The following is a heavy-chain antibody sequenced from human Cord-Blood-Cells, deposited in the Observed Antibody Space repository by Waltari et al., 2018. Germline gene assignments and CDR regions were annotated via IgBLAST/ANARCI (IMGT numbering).Heavy chain of an antibody. J-gene: IGHJ4*02. V-gene: IGHV3-30*18. Sequence: QLQLVESGGGVVQPGRSLRLPCAASGFTFSSSGMHWVRQAPGKGLEWVAVISYDGSNKYYADSVKGRFTISRDNSKNTLYLQMNSLRAEDTAVYYCAKDHPIVVVPAAIGYYLDYWGQGTLVTVSS. CDR2: ISYDGSNK. CDR3: AKDHPIVVVPAAIGYYLDY. CDR1: GFTFSSSG. D-gene: IGHD2-2*02.